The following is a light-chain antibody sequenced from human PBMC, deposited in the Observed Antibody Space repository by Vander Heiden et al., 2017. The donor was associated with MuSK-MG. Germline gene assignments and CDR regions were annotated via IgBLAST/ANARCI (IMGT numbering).Light chain of an antibody. J-gene: IGKJ5*01. CDR2: GAS. Sequence: EIVLTQSPGTLSLSPGERATLSCRASQSVSSNFLAWYQQRPGQPPRLLIYGASIRATGIPDRISGSGSGTDFTLTISRLEPEDFAVYYCQQYGNSPVTFGQGTRLXIK. CDR3: QQYGNSPVT. V-gene: IGKV3-20*01. CDR1: QSVSSNF.